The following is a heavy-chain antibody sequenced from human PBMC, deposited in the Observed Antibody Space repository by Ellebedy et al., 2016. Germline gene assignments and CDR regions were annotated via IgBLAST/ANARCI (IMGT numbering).Heavy chain of an antibody. CDR2: ISGGGVSR. Sequence: GGSLRLSXAPPGFTFRRFAINWVRKVPGKGLQWFPVISGGGVSRYYAASARGRFTISRNNTKNTVYLKMTSLRDEDTALYFCAKDRYGDAGGGFDQWGQGTLVTVSS. CDR3: AKDRYGDAGGGFDQ. CDR1: GFTFRRFA. J-gene: IGHJ4*02. D-gene: IGHD4-17*01. V-gene: IGHV3-23*01.